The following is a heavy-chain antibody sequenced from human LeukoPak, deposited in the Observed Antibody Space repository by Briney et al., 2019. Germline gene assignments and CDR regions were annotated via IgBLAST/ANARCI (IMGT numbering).Heavy chain of an antibody. CDR3: ARDPPRGRGFDI. Sequence: PGGSLRLSCAASGFTFSGYEMHWVRQAPGKGLEWLSHISSGSSGINYADSVKGRFTISRDNGRNSLYLQMNALRVEDTAIYYCARDPPRGRGFDIWGQGTMVTASS. J-gene: IGHJ3*02. D-gene: IGHD3-10*01. CDR1: GFTFSGYE. V-gene: IGHV3-48*03. CDR2: ISSGSSGI.